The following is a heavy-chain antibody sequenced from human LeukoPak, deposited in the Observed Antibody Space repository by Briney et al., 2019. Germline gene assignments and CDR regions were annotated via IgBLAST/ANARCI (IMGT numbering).Heavy chain of an antibody. D-gene: IGHD6-6*01. CDR3: AGIIAARPLNDY. CDR2: INRSGST. CDR1: GGSFSGYY. Sequence: SETLSLTCAVYGGSFSGYYWSWIRQPPGKGLEWIGEINRSGSTNYNPSLKSRVTISVDTSKNQFSLRLSSVTAADTAVYYCAGIIAARPLNDYWGQGTLVTVSS. V-gene: IGHV4-34*01. J-gene: IGHJ4*02.